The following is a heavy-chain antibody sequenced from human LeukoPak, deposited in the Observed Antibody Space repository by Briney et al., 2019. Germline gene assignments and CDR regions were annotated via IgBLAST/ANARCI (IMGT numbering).Heavy chain of an antibody. J-gene: IGHJ3*01. CDR2: ISGSGGTT. V-gene: IGHV3-23*01. CDR3: AKDRSSSSWFDGYDF. CDR1: GFIFSTCA. Sequence: GGSLRFSCTASGFIFSTCAMSWVRQAPGKGLEWVSAISGSGGTTYYADSVKGRFTISRDNSKNTLFLQMNSLRAEDTAVYYCAKDRSSSSWFDGYDFWGQGTMVTVSS. D-gene: IGHD6-13*01.